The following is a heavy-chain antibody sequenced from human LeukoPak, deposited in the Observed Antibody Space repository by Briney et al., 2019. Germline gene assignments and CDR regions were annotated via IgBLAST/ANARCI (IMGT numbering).Heavy chain of an antibody. CDR1: GFTFSSYA. CDR3: AKDKLPLRLYSSGWYY. J-gene: IGHJ4*02. V-gene: IGHV3-23*01. Sequence: GGSLRLSCAASGFTFSSYAMSWVRQAPGKGLEWVSAISGSGGSTYYADSVKGRFTISRDNSKNTPYLQMNSLRAEDTAVYYCAKDKLPLRLYSSGWYYWGQGTLVTVSS. D-gene: IGHD6-19*01. CDR2: ISGSGGST.